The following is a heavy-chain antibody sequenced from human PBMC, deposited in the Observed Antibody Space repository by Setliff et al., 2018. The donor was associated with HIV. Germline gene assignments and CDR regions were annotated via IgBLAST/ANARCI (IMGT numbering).Heavy chain of an antibody. J-gene: IGHJ4*02. CDR2: IYYSGAT. V-gene: IGHV4-39*01. Sequence: PSETLSLTCTVSGGSMSSSSYYWGWIRQTPDKGLEWIGIIYYSGATYYNPSLTSRVTISVDTSRNQFSLKLRSVTAADTAAYYCARLGYVSGGFYKTPGPYYFDDWGQGALVTVSS. D-gene: IGHD3-10*01. CDR1: GGSMSSSSYY. CDR3: ARLGYVSGGFYKTPGPYYFDD.